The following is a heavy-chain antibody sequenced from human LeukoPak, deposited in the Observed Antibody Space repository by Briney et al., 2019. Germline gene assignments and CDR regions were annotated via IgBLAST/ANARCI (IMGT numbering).Heavy chain of an antibody. CDR3: VKAGIGELLRLYY. Sequence: GGSLRLSCAASGFTFSSYGMHWVRQAPGKGLEWVAVIWCDGSNKYYADSVKGRFTISRDNSKNTLYLQMNSLRAEDAAVYYCVKAGIGELLRLYYWGQGTLVTVSS. CDR2: IWCDGSNK. CDR1: GFTFSSYG. V-gene: IGHV3-33*06. J-gene: IGHJ4*02. D-gene: IGHD3-10*01.